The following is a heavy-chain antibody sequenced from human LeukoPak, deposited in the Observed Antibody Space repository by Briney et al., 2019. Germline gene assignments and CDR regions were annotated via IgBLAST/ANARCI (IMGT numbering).Heavy chain of an antibody. CDR1: GGSVSSSRYY. J-gene: IGHJ4*02. V-gene: IGHV4-39*01. CDR3: AKHLSYYDGSGYKTPFDY. Sequence: PSETLSLTCTVSGGSVSSSRYYWGWIRQPPGKGLEWIGSIYYSGSTSYTPSLKSPVTISVATSKNQFSLRLTSVTAADTAVYYCAKHLSYYDGSGYKTPFDYWGQGTLVTVSS. D-gene: IGHD3-22*01. CDR2: IYYSGST.